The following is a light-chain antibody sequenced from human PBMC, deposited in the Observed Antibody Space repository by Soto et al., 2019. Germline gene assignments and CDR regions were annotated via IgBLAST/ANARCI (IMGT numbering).Light chain of an antibody. J-gene: IGLJ1*01. Sequence: QLVLTQWPSASASLGASVKLTCTLSSGHSSYAIAWHQQQPEKGPRYLMKLNSDGSHSKGDGIPDRFSGSSSGAERYLTISSLQSEDEADYYCQTWGTGIKVFGTGTKLTVL. CDR2: LNSDGSH. V-gene: IGLV4-69*01. CDR1: SGHSSYA. CDR3: QTWGTGIKV.